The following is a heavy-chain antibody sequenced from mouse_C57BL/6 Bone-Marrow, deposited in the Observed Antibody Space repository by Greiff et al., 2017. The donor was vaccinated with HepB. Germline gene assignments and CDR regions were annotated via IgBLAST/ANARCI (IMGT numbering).Heavy chain of an antibody. Sequence: EVQLQQSGPELVKPGASVKISCKASGYTFTDYYMNWVKQSHGKSLEWIGDINPNNGGTSYNQKFKGKATLTVDKSSSTAYMELRSLTSEDSAVYYCAPDGYYPFAYWAKGLWSLSLQ. CDR1: GYTFTDYY. CDR2: INPNNGGT. D-gene: IGHD2-3*01. J-gene: IGHJ3*01. V-gene: IGHV1-26*01. CDR3: APDGYYPFAY.